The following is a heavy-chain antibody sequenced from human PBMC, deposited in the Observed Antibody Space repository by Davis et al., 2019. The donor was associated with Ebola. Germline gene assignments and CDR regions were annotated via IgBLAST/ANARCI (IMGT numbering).Heavy chain of an antibody. V-gene: IGHV4-59*08. CDR2: IHYSGRT. Sequence: MPSETLSLTCAVSGASISNYYWSWIRQPPGKGLEWIADIHYSGRTNYNPSLESRVTISEDTSNNQFSLRLTSVTAADTAIYYCARSQLELFLTPNFAYWGPGVLVTVSS. D-gene: IGHD3-3*01. J-gene: IGHJ4*02. CDR3: ARSQLELFLTPNFAY. CDR1: GASISNYY.